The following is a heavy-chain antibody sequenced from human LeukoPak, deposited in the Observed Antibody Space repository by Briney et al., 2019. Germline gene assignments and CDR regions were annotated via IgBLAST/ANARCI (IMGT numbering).Heavy chain of an antibody. V-gene: IGHV4-59*01. CDR2: IYYSGST. D-gene: IGHD2-2*01. CDR1: GGSISSYY. J-gene: IGHJ3*02. CDR3: ARAWYCSSTSCCRGAFDI. Sequence: PSETLSLTCTVSGGSISSYYWSWIRQPPGKGLEWIGYIYYSGSTNYNPSLKSRVTISVDTSKNQFSLKLSSVTAAGTAVYYCARAWYCSSTSCCRGAFDIWGQGTMVTVSS.